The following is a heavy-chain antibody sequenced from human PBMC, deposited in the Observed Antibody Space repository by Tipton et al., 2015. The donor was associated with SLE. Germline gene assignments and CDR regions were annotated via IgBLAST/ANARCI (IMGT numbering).Heavy chain of an antibody. V-gene: IGHV3-53*01. Sequence: SLRLSCAASGFTVSSNYMSCVRQAPGKGLEWVSVIYSGGSTYYADSVKGRFTISRDNSKNTLYLQMNSLRAEDTAVYYCARDFALPYWGQGTLVTVSS. CDR2: IYSGGST. CDR3: ARDFALPY. CDR1: GFTVSSNY. J-gene: IGHJ4*02.